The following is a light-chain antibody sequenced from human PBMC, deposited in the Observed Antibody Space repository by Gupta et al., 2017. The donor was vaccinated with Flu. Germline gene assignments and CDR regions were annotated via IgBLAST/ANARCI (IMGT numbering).Light chain of an antibody. CDR1: KIVTKS. CDR2: DDS. CDR3: QVWDRSSDLWV. V-gene: IGLV3-21*02. J-gene: IGLJ3*02. Sequence: SYVVTQAPSVSVAPGQTARITCGGNKIVTKSVHWYQQRPGQAPVLVISDDSDRPSGIPERFSGSNSGSTASLTISRVEAGDEADYYCQVWDRSSDLWVFGGGTKLTVL.